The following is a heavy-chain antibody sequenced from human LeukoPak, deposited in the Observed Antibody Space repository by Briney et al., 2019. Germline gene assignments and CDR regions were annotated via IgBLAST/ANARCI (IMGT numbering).Heavy chain of an antibody. V-gene: IGHV3-15*04. CDR1: GFTFNYVW. D-gene: IGHD1-7*01. J-gene: IGHJ6*02. CDR2: AVSEIEGGTT. Sequence: WGSLRLSCAASGFTFNYVWMSWVRQVPGKGLEWFSQAVSEIEGGTTDYAATVKGRFTNSRDDSKSTLYLQMNSLKIEDTDVYYCTTDEDWNYARKDVWGQGATVIVSS. CDR3: TTDEDWNYARKDV.